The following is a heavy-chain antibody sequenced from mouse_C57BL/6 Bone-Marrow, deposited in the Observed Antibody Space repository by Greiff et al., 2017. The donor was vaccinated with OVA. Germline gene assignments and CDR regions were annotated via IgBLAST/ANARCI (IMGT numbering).Heavy chain of an antibody. D-gene: IGHD1-1*01. CDR1: GYTFTDYE. CDR2: IDPETGGT. Sequence: VQLQQSGAELVRPGASVTLSCKASGYTFTDYEMHWVKQTPVHGLEWIGGIDPETGGTAYNQKFKGKAILTADKSSSTAYMELRSLTSEDSAVYYCARRDGSSPFDYWGQGTTLTVSS. CDR3: ARRDGSSPFDY. V-gene: IGHV1-15*01. J-gene: IGHJ2*01.